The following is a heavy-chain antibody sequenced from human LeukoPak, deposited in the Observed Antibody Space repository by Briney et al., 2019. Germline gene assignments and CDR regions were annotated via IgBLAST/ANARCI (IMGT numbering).Heavy chain of an antibody. Sequence: GESLKISGKGSGYIFTSYWIGWVRQMPGKGLEWMGIIYPGDSDTRYSPSFQGQVTISADKSISTAYLQWSSLKASDTAMYYCARPPLNVGSSSDSWGQGTLVTVPS. CDR3: ARPPLNVGSSSDS. V-gene: IGHV5-51*01. J-gene: IGHJ5*01. CDR2: IYPGDSDT. CDR1: GYIFTSYW. D-gene: IGHD6-6*01.